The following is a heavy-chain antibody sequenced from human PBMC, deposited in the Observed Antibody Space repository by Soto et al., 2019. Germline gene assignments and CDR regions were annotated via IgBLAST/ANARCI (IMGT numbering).Heavy chain of an antibody. D-gene: IGHD5-12*01. V-gene: IGHV3-23*01. J-gene: IGHJ6*03. CDR3: AKGSGYDYTYYYYYYMDV. CDR2: ISGSGGST. CDR1: GFTFSSYA. Sequence: EVQLLESGGGLVQPGGSLRLSCAASGFTFSSYAMSWVRQAPGKGLEWVSGISGSGGSTYYADSVKGRFTISRDNSKNTLYVQMNSPRAEDAGLYYGAKGSGYDYTYYYYYYMDVWGKGTTVTVSS.